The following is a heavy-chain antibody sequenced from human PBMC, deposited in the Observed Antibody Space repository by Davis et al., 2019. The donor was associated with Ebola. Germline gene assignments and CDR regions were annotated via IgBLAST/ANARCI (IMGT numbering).Heavy chain of an antibody. Sequence: PGGSLRLSCPASGFMFSGYARHWVRQPPGKGLEWVALISWDGVADYYAYSVKGRFTISRDNRRNSLYLQMNNLRPEDSALYYCARDISPSWGSDYYYGMDVWGQGTTVTVSS. J-gene: IGHJ6*02. CDR2: ISWDGVAD. D-gene: IGHD7-27*01. CDR1: GFMFSGYA. V-gene: IGHV3-43D*03. CDR3: ARDISPSWGSDYYYGMDV.